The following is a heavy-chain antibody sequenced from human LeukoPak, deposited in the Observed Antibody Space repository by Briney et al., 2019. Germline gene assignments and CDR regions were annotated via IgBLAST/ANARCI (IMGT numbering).Heavy chain of an antibody. CDR2: IYYSGST. J-gene: IGHJ3*02. CDR1: GGSISSSSYY. V-gene: IGHV4-39*01. CDR3: ARLREYYDFWSGYYIEDAFDI. D-gene: IGHD3-3*01. Sequence: PSETLSLTCTVSGGSISSSSYYWGWIRQPPGKGLEWIGSIYYSGSTYYNPSLKSRVTISVDTSKNQFSLKLSSVTAADTAVYYCARLREYYDFWSGYYIEDAFDIWGQGTMVTVSS.